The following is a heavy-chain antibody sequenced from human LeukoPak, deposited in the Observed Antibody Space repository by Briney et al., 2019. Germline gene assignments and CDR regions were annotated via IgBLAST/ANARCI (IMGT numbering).Heavy chain of an antibody. Sequence: WGSLRLSCAASGVTFSSYAMSWVRQAPGKGLEWVAAISGSGGSTYYADSVKGGFTISRANSKNTLYMQRNVLRAEETVVYYCAKVNSVGMIVQYFDYWGQGTMVTV. CDR3: AKVNSVGMIVQYFDY. CDR2: ISGSGGST. D-gene: IGHD3-22*01. V-gene: IGHV3-23*01. CDR1: GVTFSSYA. J-gene: IGHJ4*02.